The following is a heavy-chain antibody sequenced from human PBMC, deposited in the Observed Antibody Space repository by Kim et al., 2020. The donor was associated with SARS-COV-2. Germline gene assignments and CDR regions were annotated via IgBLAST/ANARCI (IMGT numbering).Heavy chain of an antibody. Sequence: SETLSLTCAVYGGSFSGYYWSWIRQPPGKGLEWIGEINHSGSTNYNPSLKSRVTISVDTSKNQFSLKLSSVTAADTAVYYCARSYYYGSGSYYNVKRFDPWGQGTLVTVSS. D-gene: IGHD3-10*01. CDR2: INHSGST. CDR3: ARSYYYGSGSYYNVKRFDP. CDR1: GGSFSGYY. J-gene: IGHJ5*02. V-gene: IGHV4-34*01.